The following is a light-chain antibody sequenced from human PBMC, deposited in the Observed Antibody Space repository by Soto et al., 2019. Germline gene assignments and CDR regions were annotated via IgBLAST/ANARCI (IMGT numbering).Light chain of an antibody. CDR1: QSVSSY. J-gene: IGKJ2*01. Sequence: EVVLTQSPATLSLSPGERATLSCRASQSVSSYLAWYQQKPGQAPRHLIYDASSRATGIPARFSGSGSGTYFTLTISSLEPEDFAVYYCQQRSNWYTFGQGTKLEIK. CDR3: QQRSNWYT. V-gene: IGKV3-11*01. CDR2: DAS.